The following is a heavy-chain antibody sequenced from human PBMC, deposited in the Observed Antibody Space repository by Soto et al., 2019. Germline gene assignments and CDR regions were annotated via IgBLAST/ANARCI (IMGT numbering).Heavy chain of an antibody. D-gene: IGHD5-18*01. CDR1: GGTFSSYA. CDR2: IIPIFGTA. V-gene: IGHV1-69*06. CDR3: AKSSYGNRYYYYGMDV. Sequence: ASVKVSCKASGGTFSSYAISWVRQAPGQGLEWMGGIIPIFGTANYAQKFQGRVTITADKSTSTAYMELSSLRSEDTAVYYCAKSSYGNRYYYYGMDVWGQGTTVTVSS. J-gene: IGHJ6*02.